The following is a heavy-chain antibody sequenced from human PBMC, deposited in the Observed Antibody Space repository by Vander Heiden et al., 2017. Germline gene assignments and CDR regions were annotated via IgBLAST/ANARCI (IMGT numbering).Heavy chain of an antibody. V-gene: IGHV3-23*01. J-gene: IGHJ6*02. Sequence: EVQPLVSGGGLVQPGGSLRLPCAASGLPFSSEAVSWVRQAQGKWLEWVSAISGSGGSTYYADSVKGRFTISRDNSKNTLYLQMNSLRAEDTAVYYCAKDGCSGGSCYFGGGMDVWGQGTTVTVSS. CDR2: ISGSGGST. CDR1: GLPFSSEA. D-gene: IGHD2-15*01. CDR3: AKDGCSGGSCYFGGGMDV.